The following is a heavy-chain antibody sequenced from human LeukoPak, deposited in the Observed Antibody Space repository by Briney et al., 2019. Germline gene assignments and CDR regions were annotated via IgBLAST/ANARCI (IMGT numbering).Heavy chain of an antibody. D-gene: IGHD2-21*02. Sequence: GGSLRLSCSASGFTFSSYGMNWVRQAPGKGLEWVSSIGSSSDYIYYADSVKDRFTISRDNAKNSLYLQMNSLRAEDTAIYYCARTYGGDGGQRFDYWGQGTLVTVSS. V-gene: IGHV3-21*01. CDR2: IGSSSDYI. J-gene: IGHJ4*02. CDR3: ARTYGGDGGQRFDY. CDR1: GFTFSSYG.